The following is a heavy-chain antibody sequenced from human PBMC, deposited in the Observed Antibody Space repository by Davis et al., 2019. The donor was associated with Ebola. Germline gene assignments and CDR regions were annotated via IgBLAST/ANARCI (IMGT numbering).Heavy chain of an antibody. D-gene: IGHD4-17*01. J-gene: IGHJ4*02. V-gene: IGHV3-30-3*01. CDR1: GFTFSNYA. CDR2: ILYDGSNK. CDR3: VREQYGEIYFDS. Sequence: GESLKISCAASGFTFSNYAVHWVRQAPGKGLEWVALILYDGSNKYYADSVKGRFTISRDDSRNTLYLQMNSLRADDTAVYYCVREQYGEIYFDSWGQGKLVTVSS.